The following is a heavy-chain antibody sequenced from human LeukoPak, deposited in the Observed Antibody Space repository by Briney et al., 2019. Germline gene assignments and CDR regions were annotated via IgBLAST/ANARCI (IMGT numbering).Heavy chain of an antibody. CDR3: GTIAAAGTDYYYYGMDV. D-gene: IGHD6-13*01. CDR1: GYTFTSYY. Sequence: ASVKVSCKASGYTFTSYYMHWVRQAPGQGLEWMGIINPSGGSTSYAQKFQGRVTMTRDTSTSTVYMELSSLRSEDTAVYYCGTIAAAGTDYYYYGMDVWGQGTMVTVSS. J-gene: IGHJ6*02. V-gene: IGHV1-46*01. CDR2: INPSGGST.